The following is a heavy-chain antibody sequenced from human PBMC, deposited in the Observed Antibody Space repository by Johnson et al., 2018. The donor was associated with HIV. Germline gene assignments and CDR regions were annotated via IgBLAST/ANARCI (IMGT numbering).Heavy chain of an antibody. CDR2: IKQDGSEK. CDR3: VKERQLVRSFDI. Sequence: VQLVESGGGLVQRGGSLRLSCAAFGFTFSSYWMSWVRQAPGKGLEWVANIKQDGSEKYYVDSVKGRFTISRDNAKNSLYLQMNSLRVEDTAVYYCVKERQLVRSFDIWGQGTMVAVSS. J-gene: IGHJ3*02. V-gene: IGHV3-7*01. D-gene: IGHD6-6*01. CDR1: GFTFSSYW.